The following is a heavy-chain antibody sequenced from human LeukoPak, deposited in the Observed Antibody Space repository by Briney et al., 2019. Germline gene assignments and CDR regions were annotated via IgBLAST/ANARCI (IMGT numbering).Heavy chain of an antibody. V-gene: IGHV1-8*02. J-gene: IGHJ4*02. CDR1: GYTFTSYD. Sequence: ASVKVSCKASGYTFTSYDINWVRQATGQGLEWMGWMNPHSGNTGYAQRFQGRVTMTRNTSISAVYMELSNLRSEDTAVYYCARRTISDYWGQGTLVTVSS. CDR3: ARRTISDY. D-gene: IGHD4/OR15-4a*01. CDR2: MNPHSGNT.